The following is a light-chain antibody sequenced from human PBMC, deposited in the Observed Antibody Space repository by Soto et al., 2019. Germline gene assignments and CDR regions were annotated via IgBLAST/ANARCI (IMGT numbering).Light chain of an antibody. Sequence: DIQMTQSPSTLSASVGDRVTVTCRASQTISSWLAWYQLKPGKAPKLLIYKASSLESGVPSRFSGSGSGTEFPLTISSLQPDDFATYYCQQYDTYPLTFGGGTKVEIK. CDR1: QTISSW. V-gene: IGKV1-5*03. CDR2: KAS. J-gene: IGKJ4*01. CDR3: QQYDTYPLT.